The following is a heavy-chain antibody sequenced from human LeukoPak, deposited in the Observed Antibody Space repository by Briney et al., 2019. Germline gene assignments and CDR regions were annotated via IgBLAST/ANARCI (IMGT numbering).Heavy chain of an antibody. CDR2: ISDYNGNT. V-gene: IGHV1-18*01. J-gene: IGHJ5*02. CDR1: GYTFTSYG. CDR3: ARDLYRDSLPVTWFDP. Sequence: ASVKVSCKASGYTFTSYGISWMRQAPGQGLEWMGWISDYNGNTNYAQKLQGRVTMTPDTSPNTAYMVLRNLRSDDTAVYYCARDLYRDSLPVTWFDPWGQGTLVTVSS. D-gene: IGHD4-11*01.